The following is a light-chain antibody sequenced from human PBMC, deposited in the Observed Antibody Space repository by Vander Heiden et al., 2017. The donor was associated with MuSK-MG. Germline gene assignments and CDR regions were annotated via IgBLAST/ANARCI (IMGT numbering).Light chain of an antibody. J-gene: IGLJ2*01. CDR2: SNN. CDR1: SSNIGSNN. CDR3: AAWDDSRNGVV. V-gene: IGLV1-44*01. Sequence: QSVLTQAPSASGTPGPLASISCSGSSSNIGSNNLNWYQHLPGTAPNLLIYSNNRRPSGVPDRFSGSKSGTSASLAISGLQAEDEADYYCAAWDDSRNGVVFGGGTKLTVL.